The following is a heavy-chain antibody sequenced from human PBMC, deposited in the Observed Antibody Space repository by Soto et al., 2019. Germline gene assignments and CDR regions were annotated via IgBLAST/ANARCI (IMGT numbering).Heavy chain of an antibody. Sequence: SETLSLTCTVSGGSISSSSYYWGWIRQPPGKGLEWIGSIYYSGSTYYNPSLKSRVTISVDTSKNQFSLKLSSVTAADTAVYYCARHRWLKLLFDYWGQGTLVTVSS. CDR1: GGSISSSSYY. CDR2: IYYSGST. CDR3: ARHRWLKLLFDY. D-gene: IGHD5-12*01. V-gene: IGHV4-39*01. J-gene: IGHJ4*02.